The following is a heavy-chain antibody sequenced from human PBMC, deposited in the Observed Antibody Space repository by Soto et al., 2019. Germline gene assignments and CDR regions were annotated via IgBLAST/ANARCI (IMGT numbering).Heavy chain of an antibody. CDR2: ISDSSSYT. V-gene: IGHV3-11*05. CDR3: ARELESWGSGAFSY. D-gene: IGHD3-16*01. Sequence: QVQLVESGGGLVKPGGSLRLSCAASGFTFSDYYMSWICQAPGMGLEWVSYISDSSSYTNYADSVKGRFAISRDNSKNSLYLQMNSLRAEDTAVYYCARELESWGSGAFSYWVQGTLVTVSS. CDR1: GFTFSDYY. J-gene: IGHJ4*02.